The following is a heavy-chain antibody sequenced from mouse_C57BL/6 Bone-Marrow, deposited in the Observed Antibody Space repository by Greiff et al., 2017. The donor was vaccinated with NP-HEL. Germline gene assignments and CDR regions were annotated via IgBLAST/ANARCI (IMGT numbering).Heavy chain of an antibody. CDR3: ARLGAYYSNYYYAMDY. CDR2: ISNLAYSI. V-gene: IGHV5-15*01. Sequence: DVKLVESGGGLVQPGGSLKLSCAASGFTFSDYGMAWVRQAPRKGPEWVAFISNLAYSIYYADTVTGRFTISRENAKNTLYLEMSSLRSEDTAMYYCARLGAYYSNYYYAMDYWGQGTSVTVSS. D-gene: IGHD2-5*01. CDR1: GFTFSDYG. J-gene: IGHJ4*01.